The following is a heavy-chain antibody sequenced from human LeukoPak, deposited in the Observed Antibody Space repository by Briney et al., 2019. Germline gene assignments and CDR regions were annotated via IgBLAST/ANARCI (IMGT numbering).Heavy chain of an antibody. CDR3: ARVYKWLQYNTFDI. Sequence: GGSLRLSCAASGFTVSSNYMSWVRQAPGKGLEWVSVIYTGGITYHADSVKGRFTISRDNSKNTLYLQMNSLRAEDTAVYYCARVYKWLQYNTFDIWGRGTMVTVSS. V-gene: IGHV3-53*01. CDR1: GFTVSSNY. D-gene: IGHD5-24*01. J-gene: IGHJ3*02. CDR2: IYTGGIT.